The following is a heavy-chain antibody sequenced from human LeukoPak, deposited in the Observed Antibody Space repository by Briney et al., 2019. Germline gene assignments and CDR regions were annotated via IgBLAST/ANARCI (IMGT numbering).Heavy chain of an antibody. Sequence: GGSLRLSCVASGFTFSNYWMHWVRQAPGKGLVWVSYINSDGSSTSYADSVKGRFTISRDNAKNTLYLQMSSLRAEDTAVYYCARDRGRGDYVWGTYRYTYYFDYWGQGTLVTVSS. J-gene: IGHJ4*02. CDR3: ARDRGRGDYVWGTYRYTYYFDY. CDR1: GFTFSNYW. CDR2: INSDGSST. D-gene: IGHD3-16*02. V-gene: IGHV3-74*01.